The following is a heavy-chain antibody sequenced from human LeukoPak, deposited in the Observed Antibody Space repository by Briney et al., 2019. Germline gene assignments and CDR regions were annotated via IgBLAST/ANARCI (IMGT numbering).Heavy chain of an antibody. CDR1: GFTLSNYW. Sequence: GGSLRLSCAASGFTLSNYWMSWVRRAPGKGLEWVADIKRDGSEKHYVDSVKGRFTISRDDAKNSLYLQMNSLRAEDTAVYYCAREGSSYAPSEPFYFDYWGQGTLVTVSS. CDR2: IKRDGSEK. D-gene: IGHD3-10*01. CDR3: AREGSSYAPSEPFYFDY. J-gene: IGHJ4*02. V-gene: IGHV3-7*01.